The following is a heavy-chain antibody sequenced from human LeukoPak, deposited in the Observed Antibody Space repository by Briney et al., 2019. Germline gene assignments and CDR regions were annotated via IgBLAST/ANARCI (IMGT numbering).Heavy chain of an antibody. D-gene: IGHD3-3*01. CDR2: INPDSDGT. CDR1: GYTFTGYY. CDR3: ARVSPYDLWSGGPQVFDY. J-gene: IGHJ4*02. V-gene: IGHV1-2*02. Sequence: GASVKVSCKASGYTFTGYYMHWVRQAPGQGPEWMGWINPDSDGTNFAQKFQGRVIMTTDTSISTAYMELTSLTSDDTAVYYCARVSPYDLWSGGPQVFDYWGQGTLVTVSS.